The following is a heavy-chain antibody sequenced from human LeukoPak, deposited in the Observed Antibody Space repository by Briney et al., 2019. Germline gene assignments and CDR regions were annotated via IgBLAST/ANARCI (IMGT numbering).Heavy chain of an antibody. Sequence: GGSLRLSCAASGFTVSSNYMSWVRQARGKGLEWVSVIYSDGNTYYADSVKGRFTISRDNAKNSLYLQMNSLRAEDTAVYYCARDGRMVLFDYWGQGTLVTVSS. D-gene: IGHD3-10*01. CDR3: ARDGRMVLFDY. CDR2: IYSDGNT. J-gene: IGHJ4*02. CDR1: GFTVSSNY. V-gene: IGHV3-53*01.